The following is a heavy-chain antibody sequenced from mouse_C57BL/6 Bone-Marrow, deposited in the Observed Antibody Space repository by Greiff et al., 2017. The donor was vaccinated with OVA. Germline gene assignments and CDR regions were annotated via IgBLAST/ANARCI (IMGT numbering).Heavy chain of an antibody. CDR1: GYTFTSYW. CDR2: IYPGSGST. D-gene: IGHD1-1*01. CDR3: ARDITTVNWYFDV. J-gene: IGHJ1*03. V-gene: IGHV1-55*01. Sequence: VQLQQPGAELVKPGASVKMSCKASGYTFTSYWITWVKQRPGQGLEWIGDIYPGSGSTNYNEKFKSKATLTVDTSSSTAYMQLSSLTSEDSAVYYCARDITTVNWYFDVWGTGTTVTVSS.